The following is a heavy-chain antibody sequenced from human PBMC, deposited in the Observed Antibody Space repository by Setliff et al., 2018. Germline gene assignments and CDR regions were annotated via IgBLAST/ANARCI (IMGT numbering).Heavy chain of an antibody. CDR3: ARGGLNEGWGSYRFEGYYYYGMDV. J-gene: IGHJ6*02. D-gene: IGHD3-16*02. CDR1: GGSFSGYY. CDR2: INHSGST. Sequence: ETLSLTCAVYGGSFSGYYWSWIRQPPGKGLEWIGEINHSGSTNYNPSLKSRVTISVDTSKNQFSLKLSSVTAADTAVYYCARGGLNEGWGSYRFEGYYYYGMDVWGQGTTVTVSS. V-gene: IGHV4-34*01.